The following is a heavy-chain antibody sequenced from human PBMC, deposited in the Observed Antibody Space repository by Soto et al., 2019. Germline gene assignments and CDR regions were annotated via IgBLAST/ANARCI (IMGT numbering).Heavy chain of an antibody. CDR2: INPNSGGT. CDR3: ARHDYSNTHMDV. J-gene: IGHJ6*02. D-gene: IGHD4-4*01. Sequence: ASVKVSCKASGYTFTVYYMHCVLQAPVQGLEWMGWINPNSGGTNYAQKFQGWVTMTRDTSISTAYMELSRLRSDDTAMYYCARHDYSNTHMDVWGQGTTVTVSS. CDR1: GYTFTVYY. V-gene: IGHV1-2*04.